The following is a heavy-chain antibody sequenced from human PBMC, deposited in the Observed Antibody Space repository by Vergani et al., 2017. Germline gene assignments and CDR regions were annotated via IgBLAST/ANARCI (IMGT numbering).Heavy chain of an antibody. CDR3: AKCYGSGFYYYYMDV. V-gene: IGHV3-23*01. CDR1: GFTFSSYA. CDR2: ISGSGGST. D-gene: IGHD3-10*01. Sequence: EVQLLESGGGLVQPGGSLRLSCAASGFTFSSYAMSLVRQAPGKGLEWVSAISGSGGSTYYADSVKGRFTISRDNSKNTLYLQMNSLRAEDTAVYYCAKCYGSGFYYYYMDVWGKGTTVTVSS. J-gene: IGHJ6*03.